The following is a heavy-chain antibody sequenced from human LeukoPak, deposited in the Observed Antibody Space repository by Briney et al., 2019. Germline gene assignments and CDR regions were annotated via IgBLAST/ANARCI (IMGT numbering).Heavy chain of an antibody. CDR3: ARTSIADPL. CDR1: GGSISSYY. J-gene: IGHJ4*02. CDR2: IYYSGSI. Sequence: SETLSLTCTVSGGSISSYYWSWIRLPPGKGLEWIGHIYYSGSINYNPSLKSRVTISVDTSKNQFSLKLSSVTAADTALYYCARTSIADPLWGQGVLVTVSS. V-gene: IGHV4-59*01. D-gene: IGHD6-6*01.